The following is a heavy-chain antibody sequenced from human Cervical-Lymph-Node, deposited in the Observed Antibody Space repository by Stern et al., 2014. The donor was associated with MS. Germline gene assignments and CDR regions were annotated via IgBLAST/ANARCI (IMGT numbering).Heavy chain of an antibody. J-gene: IGHJ4*02. CDR1: GFTFSYYD. CDR3: ARQDGYNRDY. D-gene: IGHD5-24*01. Sequence: VQLVQSGGDLVKPGGSLRLSCEASGFTFSYYDMNWVRQAPGKGLEWVSSITSGSAYLYYADSVKGRFTISRDNAKNSLYLQMNSLRAEDTAVYYCARQDGYNRDYGGRGTLVTVSS. CDR2: ITSGSAYL. V-gene: IGHV3-21*01.